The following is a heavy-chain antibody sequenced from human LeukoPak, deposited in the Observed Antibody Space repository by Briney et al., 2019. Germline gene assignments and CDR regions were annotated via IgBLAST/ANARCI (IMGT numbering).Heavy chain of an antibody. CDR3: ARDGGNSYGPFDY. Sequence: SQTLSLTCTVSGGSISSGDYNWTWIRQPPGKGLEWIGFIYYSGSTYYNPSLKSRVTISVDTSKNQFSLKLSSVTAADTAVYYCARDGGNSYGPFDYWGQGTLVTVSS. J-gene: IGHJ4*02. CDR1: GGSISSGDYN. V-gene: IGHV4-30-4*01. CDR2: IYYSGST. D-gene: IGHD4-23*01.